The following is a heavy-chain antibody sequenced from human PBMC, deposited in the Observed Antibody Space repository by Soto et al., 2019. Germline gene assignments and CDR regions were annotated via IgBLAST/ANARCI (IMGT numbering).Heavy chain of an antibody. D-gene: IGHD6-13*01. CDR2: IYYSGST. Sequence: NPSETLSLTCTVSGGSISSSSYYWGWIRQPPGKGLEWIGSIYYSGSTYYNPSLKSRVTISVDTSKNQFSLKLSSVTAADTAVYYCARHPTGYSRDTQLFDYWGQGTLVTGSS. CDR1: GGSISSSSYY. CDR3: ARHPTGYSRDTQLFDY. J-gene: IGHJ4*02. V-gene: IGHV4-39*01.